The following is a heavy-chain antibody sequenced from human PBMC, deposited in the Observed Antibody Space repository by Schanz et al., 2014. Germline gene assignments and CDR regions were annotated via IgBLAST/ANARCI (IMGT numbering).Heavy chain of an antibody. J-gene: IGHJ4*02. CDR3: AKVAPAATYLDS. Sequence: EVQLLESGGGLVQPGGSLRLSCAASGFTFSIYGMSWVRQAPGKGLEWVSRMIGSGSSVFYADSVRGRFTISRDNAKNSLDMQMNSLSDEDTAVYYCAKVAPAATYLDSWGLGTLVTVSS. CDR1: GFTFSIYG. CDR2: MIGSGSSV. V-gene: IGHV3-23*01. D-gene: IGHD2-2*01.